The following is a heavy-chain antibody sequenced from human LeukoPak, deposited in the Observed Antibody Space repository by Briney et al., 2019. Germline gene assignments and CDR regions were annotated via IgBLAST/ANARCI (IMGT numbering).Heavy chain of an antibody. J-gene: IGHJ6*03. CDR1: GYTFTSYD. CDR2: MNPNSGNT. Sequence: GASGKVSCKASGYTFTSYDINWVRQATGQGLEWMGWMNPNSGNTGYAQKFQGRVTMTRNTSISTAYMELSSLRSEDTAVYYCARGDVESIVVVPAATQREYYYYYYMDVWGKGTTVTVSS. CDR3: ARGDVESIVVVPAATQREYYYYYYMDV. V-gene: IGHV1-8*01. D-gene: IGHD2-2*01.